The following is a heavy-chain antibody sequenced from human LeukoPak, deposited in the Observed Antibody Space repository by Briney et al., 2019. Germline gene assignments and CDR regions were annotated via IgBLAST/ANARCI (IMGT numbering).Heavy chain of an antibody. CDR2: IYHSGST. CDR1: GGSFSGYY. CDR3: ARVQTGTTDRTNN. Sequence: PSETLSLTCAVYGGSFSGYYWGWIRQPPGKGLEWIGSIYHSGSTYYNPSLKSRVTISVDTSKNQFSLKLSSVTAADTAVYYCARVQTGTTDRTNNWGQGTLVTVSS. J-gene: IGHJ4*02. D-gene: IGHD1-7*01. V-gene: IGHV4-38-2*01.